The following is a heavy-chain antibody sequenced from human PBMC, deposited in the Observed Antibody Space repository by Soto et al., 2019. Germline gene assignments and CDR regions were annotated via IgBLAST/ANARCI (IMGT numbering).Heavy chain of an antibody. CDR2: FDSGSGT. D-gene: IGHD3-10*01. CDR3: AQNYGSGSHYNPVDN. CDR1: GFTFSSYA. Sequence: GGSLRLSCAASGFTFSSYAMTWVRQAPGKGLEWVSTFDSGSGTFYGSSVEGRFTSSRDNSKNILYLPMSGLRAEDTALYYCAQNYGSGSHYNPVDNWGQGTLVTVSS. J-gene: IGHJ4*02. V-gene: IGHV3-23*01.